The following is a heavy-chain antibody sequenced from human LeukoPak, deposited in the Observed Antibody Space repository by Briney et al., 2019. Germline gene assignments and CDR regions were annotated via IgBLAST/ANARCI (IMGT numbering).Heavy chain of an antibody. V-gene: IGHV1-3*01. CDR2: INAGNGNT. D-gene: IGHD3-3*01. J-gene: IGHJ5*02. Sequence: GASVKVSCKASGYTFTSYAMRWVRQAPGQRLEWMGWINAGNGNTKYSQKFQGRVTITRDTSASTAYMELSSLRSEDTAVYYCARYDFLGWFDPWGQGTLVTVSS. CDR3: ARYDFLGWFDP. CDR1: GYTFTSYA.